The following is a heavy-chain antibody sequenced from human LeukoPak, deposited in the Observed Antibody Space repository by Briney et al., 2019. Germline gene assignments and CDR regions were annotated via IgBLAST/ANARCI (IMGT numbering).Heavy chain of an antibody. CDR1: GGSISTYY. D-gene: IGHD6-6*01. CDR3: ARGGAARLHFQN. J-gene: IGHJ1*01. CDR2: IHHSGST. V-gene: IGHV4-59*01. Sequence: SETLSLTCTVSGGSISTYYWNWIRQPPGKGLEWIGYIHHSGSTNYNPSLQSRVTISVDTSKNQFSLNLNSVTAADTAVYYCARGGAARLHFQNWGQGTLVTVSS.